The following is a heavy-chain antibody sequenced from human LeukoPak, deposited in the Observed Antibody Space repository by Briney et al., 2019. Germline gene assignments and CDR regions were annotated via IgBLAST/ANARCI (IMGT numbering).Heavy chain of an antibody. CDR1: GGSIRSYF. J-gene: IGHJ3*02. CDR2: IRGTEIT. V-gene: IGHV4-59*01. Sequence: SETLSLTCTVSGGSIRSYFWSWLRQPPGKGLEWIGYIRGTEITDYNPSLKSRVTISLDTSKNHFSLKLRSVTAADTALYFCARGLVLATDDAFDIWGQVTLVTVSS. CDR3: ARGLVLATDDAFDI. D-gene: IGHD5-12*01.